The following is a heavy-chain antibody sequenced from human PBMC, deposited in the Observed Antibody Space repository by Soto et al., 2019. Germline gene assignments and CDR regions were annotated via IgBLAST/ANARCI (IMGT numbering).Heavy chain of an antibody. J-gene: IGHJ4*02. CDR1: GGSISSSSYY. V-gene: IGHV4-39*01. D-gene: IGHD2-2*01. Sequence: SETLSLTCTVSGGSISSSSYYWGWIRQPPGKGLEWIGSIYYSGSTYYNPSLKSRVTISVDTSKNQFSLKLSSVTVADTAVYYCARHTIVVVPAAIDYWGQGTLVTVSS. CDR2: IYYSGST. CDR3: ARHTIVVVPAAIDY.